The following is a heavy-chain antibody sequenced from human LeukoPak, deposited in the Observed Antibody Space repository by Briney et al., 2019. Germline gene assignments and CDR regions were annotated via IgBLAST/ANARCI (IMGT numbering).Heavy chain of an antibody. D-gene: IGHD4-17*01. CDR3: ARGPYGDYVSPLDY. V-gene: IGHV4-4*02. Sequence: SGTLSLTCAVSGGSISSSNWWSWVRQPPGKGLEGIGEIYHSGSTNYNPSLKSRVTILVDKPKNQFSLKLSSVIAADTAVYYCARGPYGDYVSPLDYWGQGTLVTVSS. CDR2: IYHSGST. J-gene: IGHJ4*02. CDR1: GGSISSSNW.